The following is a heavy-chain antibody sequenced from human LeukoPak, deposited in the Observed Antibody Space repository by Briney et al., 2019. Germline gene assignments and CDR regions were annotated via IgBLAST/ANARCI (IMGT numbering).Heavy chain of an antibody. D-gene: IGHD4-17*01. V-gene: IGHV4-61*01. Sequence: SETLSLTCTVSGGSVSSGSYYWSWIRQPPGKGLEWIGYIYYSGSTNYNPSLKSRVTISVDTSKNQFSLKLSSVTAADTVVYYCARVPSGGDYRFDYWGQGTLVTVSS. CDR3: ARVPSGGDYRFDY. CDR1: GGSVSSGSYY. J-gene: IGHJ4*02. CDR2: IYYSGST.